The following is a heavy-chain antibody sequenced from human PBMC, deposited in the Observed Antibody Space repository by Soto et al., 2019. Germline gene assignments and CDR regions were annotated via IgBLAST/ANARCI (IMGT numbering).Heavy chain of an antibody. J-gene: IGHJ4*02. CDR2: IIPIFGTA. D-gene: IGHD1-26*01. CDR1: GGTFSSYA. CDR3: GRGLPVGATSY. Sequence: QVQLVQAGAEVKTPGSSVKVSCKASGGTFSSYAISCVRQAPGQGLEWMGGIIPIFGTANYAQKCQGRVTITADQATSAAYMERISLSSEHTAGYYCGRGLPVGATSYGGQGTLVPVSS. V-gene: IGHV1-69*01.